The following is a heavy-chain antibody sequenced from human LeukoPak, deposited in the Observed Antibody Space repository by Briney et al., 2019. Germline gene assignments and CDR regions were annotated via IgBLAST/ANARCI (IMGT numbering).Heavy chain of an antibody. Sequence: SETLSLTCTVSGGSISSYYWSWIRQPPGKGLEWIGYIYYSGSTNYKPSLKSRVTMSLDTSKSQFSLRLNSVTAADTAVYYCAKIVGLPATMAYFDYWGQGILITVSS. CDR2: IYYSGST. V-gene: IGHV4-59*01. CDR1: GGSISSYY. CDR3: AKIVGLPATMAYFDY. D-gene: IGHD2-2*01. J-gene: IGHJ4*02.